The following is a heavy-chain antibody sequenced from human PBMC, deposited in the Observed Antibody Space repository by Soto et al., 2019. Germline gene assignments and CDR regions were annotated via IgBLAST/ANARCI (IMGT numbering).Heavy chain of an antibody. V-gene: IGHV4-38-2*01. CDR1: GFSITSGYY. Sequence: SDTLSLTCAVSGFSITSGYYWGWIRQPPGKGLEWLGSIYYSGSTYYNPSLRSRVTISIDKSKNHFSLNLNSVTAADTAVYYCARGRQWESRSNWFDPWGQGTLVTVSS. D-gene: IGHD1-26*01. J-gene: IGHJ5*02. CDR2: IYYSGST. CDR3: ARGRQWESRSNWFDP.